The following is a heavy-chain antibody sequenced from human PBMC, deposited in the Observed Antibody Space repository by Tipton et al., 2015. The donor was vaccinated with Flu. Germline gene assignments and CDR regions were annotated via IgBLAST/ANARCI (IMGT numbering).Heavy chain of an antibody. V-gene: IGHV3-23*01. J-gene: IGHJ3*02. Sequence: SLRLSCADSGFNFNTYAFNWVRQAPGKGLEWVSSIDTSGHAIYYADSVRGRFTISRDNSKNTLFLQMSTLRAEDTAMYFCATDPDAFYYDTWAVDIWGQGTMVTVSS. CDR2: IDTSGHAI. D-gene: IGHD3-22*01. CDR1: GFNFNTYA. CDR3: ATDPDAFYYDTWAVDI.